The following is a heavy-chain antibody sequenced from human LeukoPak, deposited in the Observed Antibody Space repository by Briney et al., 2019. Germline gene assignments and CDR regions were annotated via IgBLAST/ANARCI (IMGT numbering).Heavy chain of an antibody. CDR3: ARVPAVSQVVLIDS. Sequence: ASVKVSCKASGYTFTSYYMHWVRQAPGQGLEWMGIINPSGGSTNYAQKLQGRVTVTRDTSISTAYMELSGLRSDDTAVYYCARVPAVSQVVLIDSWGQGTLVTVSS. CDR2: INPSGGST. J-gene: IGHJ5*02. CDR1: GYTFTSYY. V-gene: IGHV1-46*01.